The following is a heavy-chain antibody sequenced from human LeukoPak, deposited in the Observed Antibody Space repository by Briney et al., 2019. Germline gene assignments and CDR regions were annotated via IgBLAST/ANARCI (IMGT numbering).Heavy chain of an antibody. V-gene: IGHV1-8*01. Sequence: ASVKVSCKASGYTFISYDINWVRQATGQGLEWMGWMNPNSGNTGYAQKFQGRVTMTRNTSISTAYMELSSLRSEDTAVYYCARGQVGAYKYNWFDPWGQGTLVTVSS. CDR1: GYTFISYD. D-gene: IGHD1-26*01. J-gene: IGHJ5*02. CDR2: MNPNSGNT. CDR3: ARGQVGAYKYNWFDP.